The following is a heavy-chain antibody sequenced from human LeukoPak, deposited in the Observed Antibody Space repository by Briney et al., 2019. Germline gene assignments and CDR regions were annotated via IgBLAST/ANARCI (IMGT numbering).Heavy chain of an antibody. Sequence: PGGSLRLSCAASGFTFSSYSMNWVRQAPGKGLEWVSSISSSSSYIYYADSVKGRFTNSRDNAKNSLYLQMNSLRAEDTAVYYCARGECSYDVFDYWGQGTLVTVSS. CDR2: ISSSSSYI. D-gene: IGHD5-18*01. CDR1: GFTFSSYS. V-gene: IGHV3-21*01. CDR3: ARGECSYDVFDY. J-gene: IGHJ4*02.